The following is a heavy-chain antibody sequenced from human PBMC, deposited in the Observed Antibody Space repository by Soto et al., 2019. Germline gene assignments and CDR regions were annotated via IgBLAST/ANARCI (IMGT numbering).Heavy chain of an antibody. CDR1: GYTFTSYG. Sequence: QVQLVQSGAEVKKPGASVKVSCKASGYTFTSYGISWVRQAPGQGLEWMGWISAYNGNTNYAQKLQGRVTMTTDTSTSTAYMELRSLRSDDTAVYYCARDHDFWSGYPNHPRYYYYGMDVWGQGTTVSVSS. J-gene: IGHJ6*02. D-gene: IGHD3-3*01. V-gene: IGHV1-18*01. CDR2: ISAYNGNT. CDR3: ARDHDFWSGYPNHPRYYYYGMDV.